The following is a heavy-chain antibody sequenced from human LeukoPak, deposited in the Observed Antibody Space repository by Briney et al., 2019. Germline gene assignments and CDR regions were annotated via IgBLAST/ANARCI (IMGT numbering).Heavy chain of an antibody. Sequence: ASVKVSCKASGYTFTTDDINWVRQASGRGLEWMGLISPGTGKTRYPQKFQDRVTMTRDTSINTVYMELSSLRSEDTAIYYCARVFGQWLAVDWGQGSPVIVSS. CDR3: ARVFGQWLAVD. V-gene: IGHV1-8*01. J-gene: IGHJ4*02. D-gene: IGHD6-19*01. CDR2: ISPGTGKT. CDR1: GYTFTTDD.